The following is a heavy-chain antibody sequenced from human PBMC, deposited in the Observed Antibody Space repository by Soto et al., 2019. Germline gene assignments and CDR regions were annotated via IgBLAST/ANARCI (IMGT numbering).Heavy chain of an antibody. CDR1: GYTFTVYY. Sequence: QVQLVQSGAEVKRPGASVRVSCKASGYTFTVYYLHWLRQAPGHGLEWMGWINPTNGDARYAQKLQGRVIMTRDTSMSTVYMELSRLRSDDTAVYYCARGPSSGSFDYWGQGTLVTVSS. CDR2: INPTNGDA. D-gene: IGHD2-15*01. V-gene: IGHV1-2*02. CDR3: ARGPSSGSFDY. J-gene: IGHJ4*02.